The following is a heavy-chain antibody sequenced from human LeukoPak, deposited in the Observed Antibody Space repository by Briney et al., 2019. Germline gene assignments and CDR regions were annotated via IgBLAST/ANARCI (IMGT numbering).Heavy chain of an antibody. J-gene: IGHJ3*02. CDR1: GGSISSYY. V-gene: IGHV4-59*08. CDR3: ARPSPYYYDSSGYYSGYAFDI. CDR2: IYYSGST. D-gene: IGHD3-22*01. Sequence: SETLSLTCTVSGGSISSYYWSWIRQPPGKGLEWLGYIYYSGSTNYNPSLKSRATISVDPSKTQFSLKLSSVTAADTAVYYCARPSPYYYDSSGYYSGYAFDIWGQGTMVTVSS.